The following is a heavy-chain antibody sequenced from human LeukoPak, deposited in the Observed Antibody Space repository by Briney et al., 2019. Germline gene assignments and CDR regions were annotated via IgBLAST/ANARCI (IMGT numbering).Heavy chain of an antibody. CDR3: TAVDTAMAGGRPYFDY. CDR2: IKSKTDGGTT. CDR1: GFTFSNAW. Sequence: KPGGSLRLSCAASGFTFSNAWMSCVRQAPGKGLEWVGRIKSKTDGGTTDYAAPVKGRFTISRDDSKNTLYLQMNSLKTEDTAVYYCTAVDTAMAGGRPYFDYWGQGTLVTVSS. V-gene: IGHV3-15*01. D-gene: IGHD5-18*01. J-gene: IGHJ4*02.